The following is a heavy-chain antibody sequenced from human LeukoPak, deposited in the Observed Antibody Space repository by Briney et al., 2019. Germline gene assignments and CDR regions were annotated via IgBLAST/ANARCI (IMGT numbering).Heavy chain of an antibody. Sequence: GASARVSCKASGYTFTSYGISWVRQAPGQGLEWMGWISVYNGNTNYAQKLQGRVTMTTDTSTSTAYMELRSLRSDDTAVYYCARDEYSSGWYENYYYYMDVWGKGTTVTVSS. CDR1: GYTFTSYG. J-gene: IGHJ6*03. CDR2: ISVYNGNT. D-gene: IGHD6-19*01. V-gene: IGHV1-18*01. CDR3: ARDEYSSGWYENYYYYMDV.